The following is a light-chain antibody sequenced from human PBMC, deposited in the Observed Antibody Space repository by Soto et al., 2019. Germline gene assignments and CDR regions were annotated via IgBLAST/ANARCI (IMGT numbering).Light chain of an antibody. Sequence: IHMTHYPSSLSASVGATIILTCRSSQGIRTDLGWYQQKPGKAPKRLIYAASSLQSGVPSRFSGSGSATDFTLTISGLQPEDVATYYCQQTYSTPQPFGQGTRLEIK. V-gene: IGKV1-17*01. J-gene: IGKJ5*01. CDR2: AAS. CDR1: QGIRTD. CDR3: QQTYSTPQP.